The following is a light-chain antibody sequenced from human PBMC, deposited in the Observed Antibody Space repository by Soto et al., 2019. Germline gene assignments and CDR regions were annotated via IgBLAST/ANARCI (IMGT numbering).Light chain of an antibody. V-gene: IGLV2-8*01. Sequence: QSALTQPPSASGSPGQSVTISCTGTSSDVGAYNYVSWYQQHAGKAPKLVIYDVTKRPSGVPDRFSGSKSANTASLTVSGLQAEEEADYYCSSFASSNTWVFGGGTKLTVL. J-gene: IGLJ3*02. CDR2: DVT. CDR1: SSDVGAYNY. CDR3: SSFASSNTWV.